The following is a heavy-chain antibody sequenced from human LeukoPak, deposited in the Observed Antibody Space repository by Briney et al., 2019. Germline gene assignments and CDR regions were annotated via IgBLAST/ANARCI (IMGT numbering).Heavy chain of an antibody. CDR2: ISAYNGNT. D-gene: IGHD3-22*01. J-gene: IGHJ4*02. Sequence: GASVEVSCKASGYIFTSYGISWVQQAPGQGLEWMGWISAYNGNTNSAQKLQGRVTMTTDTSTNTAYMELRSLRSEDTAVYYCARGDYYDSSGYDYFDYWGQGTLVTVSS. CDR3: ARGDYYDSSGYDYFDY. V-gene: IGHV1-18*01. CDR1: GYIFTSYG.